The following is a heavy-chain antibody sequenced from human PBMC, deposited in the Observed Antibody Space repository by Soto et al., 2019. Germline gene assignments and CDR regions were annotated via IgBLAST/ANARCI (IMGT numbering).Heavy chain of an antibody. Sequence: EVQLVESGGGLVKPGGSLRLSCAGSGFSFSDARMNWFRQAPGKGLEWVGRVESETHGGTTDYAAPVKGRFTVSRDDSENTVFLQMNSLKTEDTAVYYCATGGYYPDYWGQGTLVTVSS. J-gene: IGHJ4*02. CDR2: VESETHGGTT. CDR1: GFSFSDAR. CDR3: ATGGYYPDY. V-gene: IGHV3-15*04. D-gene: IGHD3-10*01.